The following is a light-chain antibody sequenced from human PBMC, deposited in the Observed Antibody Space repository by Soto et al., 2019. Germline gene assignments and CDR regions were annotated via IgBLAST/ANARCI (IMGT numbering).Light chain of an antibody. CDR3: QRYYNAPFT. Sequence: DIQVTQYPSSLSASVGDRVTITCRASQDIKNYLAWYQQKQGEIPKLLIYAASTLESGIPPRFSGSGSGTDFTLTINNLQPEDVATYYRQRYYNAPFTFGGGTKVDIK. CDR1: QDIKNY. CDR2: AAS. J-gene: IGKJ4*01. V-gene: IGKV1-27*01.